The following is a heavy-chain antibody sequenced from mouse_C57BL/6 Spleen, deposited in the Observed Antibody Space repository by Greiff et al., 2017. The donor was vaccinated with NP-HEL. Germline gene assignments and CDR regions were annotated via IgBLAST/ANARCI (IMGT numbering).Heavy chain of an antibody. CDR1: GFTFSDYG. Sequence: EVQVVESGGGLVKPGGSLKLSCAASGFTFSDYGMHWVRQAPEKGLEWVAYISSGSSTIYYADTVKGRFTISRDNAKNTLFLQMTSLRSEDTAMYYCARRATMITTGYYYAMDYWGQGTSVTVSS. D-gene: IGHD2-4*01. CDR2: ISSGSSTI. J-gene: IGHJ4*01. V-gene: IGHV5-17*01. CDR3: ARRATMITTGYYYAMDY.